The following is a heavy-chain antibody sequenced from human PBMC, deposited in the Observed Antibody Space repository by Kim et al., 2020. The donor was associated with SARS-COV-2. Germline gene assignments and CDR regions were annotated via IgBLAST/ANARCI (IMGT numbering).Heavy chain of an antibody. V-gene: IGHV3-21*01. CDR1: GFTFSSYS. D-gene: IGHD2-2*01. CDR3: ARDLEALSIIVVVPAAIDRAGSDGMDV. CDR2: ISSSSSYI. J-gene: IGHJ6*02. Sequence: GGSLRLSCAASGFTFSSYSMNWVRQAPGKGLEWVSSISSSSSYIYYADSVKGRFTISRDNAKNSLYLQMNSLRAEDTAVYYCARDLEALSIIVVVPAAIDRAGSDGMDVWGQGTTVTVSS.